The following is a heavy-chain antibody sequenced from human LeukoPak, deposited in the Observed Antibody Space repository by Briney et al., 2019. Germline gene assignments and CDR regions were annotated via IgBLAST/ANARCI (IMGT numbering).Heavy chain of an antibody. V-gene: IGHV3-7*01. Sequence: PGGSLRLSCAASGFTFRNYWMGWVRQAPGKGLEWVANTKPDGSAEYYADSVRGRFTTSRDNANNFLYLQMNSLRAEDTAVYYCARDGGINTNFDYWGQGTLVAVSS. D-gene: IGHD2-15*01. CDR2: TKPDGSAE. CDR1: GFTFRNYW. J-gene: IGHJ4*02. CDR3: ARDGGINTNFDY.